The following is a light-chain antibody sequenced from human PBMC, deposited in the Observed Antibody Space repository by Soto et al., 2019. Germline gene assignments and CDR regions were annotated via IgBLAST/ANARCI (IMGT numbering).Light chain of an antibody. CDR3: QQYANLPFT. J-gene: IGKJ3*01. Sequence: DIQMTQSPSSLSASVRDRVTITCQASQDISNYLNWYQHKPGKAPKLLICDASNLEPGVPSRFSGSGSGTEFTFTISSLQPEDIATYYGQQYANLPFTVGPGPKVEIK. CDR1: QDISNY. CDR2: DAS. V-gene: IGKV1-33*01.